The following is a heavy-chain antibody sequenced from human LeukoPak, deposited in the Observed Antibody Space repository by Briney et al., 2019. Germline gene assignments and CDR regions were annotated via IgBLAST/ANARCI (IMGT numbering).Heavy chain of an antibody. CDR2: IIPILGIA. V-gene: IGHV1-69*02. D-gene: IGHD1-26*01. Sequence: SVKVSCKASGGTFSSYTISWVRQAPGQGLEWMGRIIPILGIANYAQKFQGRVTITADKSTSTAYMGLSSLRSEDTAVYYCARVPGREYGMDVWGQGTTVTVSS. J-gene: IGHJ6*02. CDR1: GGTFSSYT. CDR3: ARVPGREYGMDV.